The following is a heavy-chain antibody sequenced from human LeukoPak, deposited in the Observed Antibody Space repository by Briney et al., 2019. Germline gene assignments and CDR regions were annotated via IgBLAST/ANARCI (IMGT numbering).Heavy chain of an antibody. Sequence: SETLSLTCTVSGGPISSYYWSWIRQPPGKGLEWIGYIYYSGSTNYNPSLKSRVTISVDTSKNQFSLKLSSVPAADTAVYYCARGQEVTDAFDIWGQGTMVTVSS. CDR1: GGPISSYY. D-gene: IGHD5-18*01. CDR3: ARGQEVTDAFDI. J-gene: IGHJ3*02. CDR2: IYYSGST. V-gene: IGHV4-59*08.